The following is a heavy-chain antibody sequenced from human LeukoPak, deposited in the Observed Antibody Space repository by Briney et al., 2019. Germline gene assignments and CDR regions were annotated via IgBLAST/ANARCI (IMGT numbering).Heavy chain of an antibody. V-gene: IGHV3-23*01. CDR1: GFTFSSYA. CDR2: ISGSGGST. CDR3: ARDPESSMDV. D-gene: IGHD1-14*01. Sequence: GGSLRLSCAASGFTFSSYAMSWVRQAPGKGLEWVSAISGSGGSTYYADSVKGRFTISRDNSKNTVYLQMNSLRGEDTAVYYCARDPESSMDVWGQGTTVTVS. J-gene: IGHJ6*02.